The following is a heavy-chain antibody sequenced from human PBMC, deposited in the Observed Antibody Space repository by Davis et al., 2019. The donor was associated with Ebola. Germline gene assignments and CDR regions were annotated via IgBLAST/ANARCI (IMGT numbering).Heavy chain of an antibody. CDR1: GFTFSSYA. V-gene: IGHV4-59*01. CDR2: IYYSGST. D-gene: IGHD3-3*01. J-gene: IGHJ5*02. CDR3: ARVGGDSGYYDFWSGYYTNWFDP. Sequence: GSLRLSCAASGFTFSSYAMSWVRQAPGKGLEWIGYIYYSGSTNYNPSLKSRVTISVDTSKNQFSLKLSSVTAADTAVYYCARVGGDSGYYDFWSGYYTNWFDPWGQGTLVTVSS.